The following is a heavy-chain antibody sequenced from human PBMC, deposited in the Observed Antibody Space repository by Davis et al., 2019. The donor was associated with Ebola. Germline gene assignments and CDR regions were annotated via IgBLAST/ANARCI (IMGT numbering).Heavy chain of an antibody. CDR2: IYYSGST. CDR3: ARERITMIVGWGWFDP. J-gene: IGHJ5*02. Sequence: WVRQPPGKGLEWIGYIYYSGSTYYNPSLKSRVTISVDTSKNQFSLKLSSVTAAATAVYYCARERITMIVGWGWFDPWGQGTLVTVSS. D-gene: IGHD3-22*01. V-gene: IGHV4-30-4*01.